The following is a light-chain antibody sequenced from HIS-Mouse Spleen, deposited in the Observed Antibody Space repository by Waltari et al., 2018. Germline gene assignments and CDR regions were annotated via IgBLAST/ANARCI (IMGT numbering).Light chain of an antibody. Sequence: EIVMTQSPATLSVSPGERATLSCRASQSVSSNLAGYQQKPGPAPRLLIYGASTRATGIPARFSGSGSGTEFTLTISSMQSEDFAVYYCQQYNNWWTFGQGTKVEIK. CDR2: GAS. V-gene: IGKV3-15*01. CDR3: QQYNNWWT. CDR1: QSVSSN. J-gene: IGKJ1*01.